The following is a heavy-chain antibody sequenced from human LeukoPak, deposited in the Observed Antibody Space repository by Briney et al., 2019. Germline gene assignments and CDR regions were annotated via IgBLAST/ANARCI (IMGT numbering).Heavy chain of an antibody. CDR3: ATPYYDILTGYYPDAFDI. CDR1: GGTFSSYA. CDR2: IIPIFGTA. D-gene: IGHD3-9*01. J-gene: IGHJ3*02. V-gene: IGHV1-69*06. Sequence: SVKVSCKASGGTFSSYAISWVRQAPGQGLEWMGGIIPIFGTANYAQKFQGRVTMTEDTSTDTAYMELSSLRSEDTAVYYCATPYYDILTGYYPDAFDIWGQGTMVTVSS.